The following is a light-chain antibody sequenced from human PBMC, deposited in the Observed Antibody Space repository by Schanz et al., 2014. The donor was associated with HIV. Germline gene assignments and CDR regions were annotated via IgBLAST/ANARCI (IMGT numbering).Light chain of an antibody. CDR3: QVWESSTDMV. CDR1: NLGSKS. CDR2: YDD. Sequence: SYELTQPPSVSVAPGKTATITCGGNNLGSKSVHWFQQKAGQAPVLVIFYDDDRPSGIPERFSGSNVGNTATLTISWVEAGDEADYYCQVWESSTDMVFGGGTKLTVL. J-gene: IGLJ2*01. V-gene: IGLV3-21*01.